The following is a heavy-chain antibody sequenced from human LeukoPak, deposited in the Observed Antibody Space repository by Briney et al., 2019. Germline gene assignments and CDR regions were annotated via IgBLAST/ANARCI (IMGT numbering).Heavy chain of an antibody. J-gene: IGHJ6*02. Sequence: SVKLSCKASGGTVSSYAISWVRQAPGQGLEWMGRSIPIFGIANYAQKFQGRVTITADKSTSTAYMELSSLRSEDTAVYYCARDPPIRGITGTPNVYYGMDVWGQGTTVTVSS. V-gene: IGHV1-69*04. CDR2: SIPIFGIA. CDR1: GGTVSSYA. D-gene: IGHD1-7*01. CDR3: ARDPPIRGITGTPNVYYGMDV.